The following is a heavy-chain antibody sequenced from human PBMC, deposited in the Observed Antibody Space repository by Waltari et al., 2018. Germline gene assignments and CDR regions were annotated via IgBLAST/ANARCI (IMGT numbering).Heavy chain of an antibody. Sequence: QVQLVQSEAEVRKPGGSVKVSCKASGYTVSNSGIAWVRQAPGQGLEWMGGIRGYDGDTKYAREFEGRLTVTRDTSTNTAHMELRSLRSDDTAVYYCARLYDASAYYNTYLDPWGQGALVTVSS. J-gene: IGHJ5*02. D-gene: IGHD3-22*01. V-gene: IGHV1-18*01. CDR3: ARLYDASAYYNTYLDP. CDR2: IRGYDGDT. CDR1: GYTVSNSG.